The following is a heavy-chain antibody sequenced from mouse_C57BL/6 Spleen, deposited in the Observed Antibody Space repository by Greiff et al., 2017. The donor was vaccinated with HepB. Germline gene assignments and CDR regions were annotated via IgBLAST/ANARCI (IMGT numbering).Heavy chain of an antibody. D-gene: IGHD4-1*01. V-gene: IGHV1-50*01. CDR3: ARERTGTGY. Sequence: QVQLQQPGAELVKPGASVKLSCKASGYTFTSYWMQWVKQRPGQGLEWIGEIDPSDSYTNYNQKFKGKATLTVDTSSSTAYMQLSSLTSEDSAVYYCARERTGTGYWGQGTTLTVSS. CDR2: IDPSDSYT. CDR1: GYTFTSYW. J-gene: IGHJ2*01.